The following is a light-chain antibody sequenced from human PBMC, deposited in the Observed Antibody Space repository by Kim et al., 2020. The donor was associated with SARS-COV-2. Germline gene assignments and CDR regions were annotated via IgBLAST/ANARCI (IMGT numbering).Light chain of an antibody. J-gene: IGKJ1*01. CDR3: QQYNNWPPWT. CDR1: ESVSNN. Sequence: EIVMTQSPATLSVSPGDRATLSCRASESVSNNLAWYQHKPGQAPRLLIYGASTRATGIAARFSGSGSGTEFTLTISSLQSEDFALYYCQQYNNWPPWTFGQGTKVDIK. V-gene: IGKV3-15*01. CDR2: GAS.